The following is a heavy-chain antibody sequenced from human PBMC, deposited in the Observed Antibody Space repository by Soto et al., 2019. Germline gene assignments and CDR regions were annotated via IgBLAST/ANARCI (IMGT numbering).Heavy chain of an antibody. D-gene: IGHD3-16*01. J-gene: IGHJ5*01. V-gene: IGHV3-23*01. CDR3: ANDAIAHTQWGIFDF. CDR2: ISGSGGTT. CDR1: GFTVSSYA. Sequence: EVQLLESGGGLVQPGGSLSLSCAASGFTVSSYAMSWVRQAPGKGLEWVSGISGSGGTTYQADSVKGRFTISRDNSQNTLFLQRNRVRAEDTAVYYCANDAIAHTQWGIFDFWGQGALVNVSS.